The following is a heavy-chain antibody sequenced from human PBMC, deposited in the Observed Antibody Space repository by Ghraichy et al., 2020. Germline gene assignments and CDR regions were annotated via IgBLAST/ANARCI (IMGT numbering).Heavy chain of an antibody. D-gene: IGHD5-24*01. Sequence: GGSLRLSCAASGFTFSGYSMNWVRQAPGKGLEWVSSISSSSSFIYYADSVKGRFTISRDNAKKSLYLQMNNLRAEDTALYYCATRSGVQLWLPLDYWGQGTLVTVSS. CDR1: GFTFSGYS. CDR2: ISSSSSFI. J-gene: IGHJ4*02. V-gene: IGHV3-21*01. CDR3: ATRSGVQLWLPLDY.